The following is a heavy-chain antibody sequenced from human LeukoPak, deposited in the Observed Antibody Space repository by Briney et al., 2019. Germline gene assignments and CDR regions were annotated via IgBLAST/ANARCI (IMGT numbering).Heavy chain of an antibody. CDR1: GYTFTSYD. CDR2: MNLNSGQP. J-gene: IGHJ6*02. V-gene: IGHV1-8*01. Sequence: ASVKVSCKASGYTFTSYDINWVRQATGQGLEWMGWMNLNSGQPGYAQKFQGRVTMTSNTSIRTAYLELSSLRSEDTAVYYRARSYDSGTYYLYNYYYGMDVWGQGTTVTVSS. D-gene: IGHD3-22*01. CDR3: ARSYDSGTYYLYNYYYGMDV.